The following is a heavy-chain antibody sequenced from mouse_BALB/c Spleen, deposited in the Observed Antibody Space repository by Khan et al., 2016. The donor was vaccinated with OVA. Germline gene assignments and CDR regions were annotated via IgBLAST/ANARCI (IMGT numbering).Heavy chain of an antibody. V-gene: IGHV1-7*01. Sequence: QVRLQQSGAELAKPGASVKMSCNASGYTFTTYWMHWVKQRPGQGLEWIGYINPTSGFTDYNQKFKDKATLTADKSSSTAYMQLSSLTSDDSAVYYCAGDRIDYWGQGTTLTVSS. CDR3: AGDRIDY. CDR1: GYTFTTYW. CDR2: INPTSGFT. J-gene: IGHJ2*01.